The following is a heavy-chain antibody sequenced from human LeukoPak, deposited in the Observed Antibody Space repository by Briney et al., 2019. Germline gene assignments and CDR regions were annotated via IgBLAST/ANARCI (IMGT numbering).Heavy chain of an antibody. D-gene: IGHD1-7*01. CDR1: EYSFTNYW. J-gene: IGHJ1*01. CDR3: ATYAGNYSKYFQH. Sequence: GESLKIPCKGSEYSFTNYWIGWVRQMPGKGLEWMGIIYPGDSDTRYSPSFQGQVTISADKSISTAYLQWSSLKASDTAMYFCATYAGNYSKYFQHWGQGTLVTVSS. CDR2: IYPGDSDT. V-gene: IGHV5-51*01.